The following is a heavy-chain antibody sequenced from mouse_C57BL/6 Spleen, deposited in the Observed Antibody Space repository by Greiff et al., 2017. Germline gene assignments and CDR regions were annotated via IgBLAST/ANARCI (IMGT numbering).Heavy chain of an antibody. V-gene: IGHV1-80*01. J-gene: IGHJ2*01. CDR2: IYPGDGDT. Sequence: LEESGAELVKPGASVKISCKASGYAFSSYWMNWVKQRPGKGLEWIGQIYPGDGDTNYNGKFKGKATLTADKSSSTAYMQLSSLTSEDSAVYFCARSPQLGRFDYWGQGTTLTVSS. D-gene: IGHD4-1*02. CDR1: GYAFSSYW. CDR3: ARSPQLGRFDY.